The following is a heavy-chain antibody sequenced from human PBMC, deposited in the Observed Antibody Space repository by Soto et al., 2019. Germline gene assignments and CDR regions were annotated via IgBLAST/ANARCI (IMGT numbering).Heavy chain of an antibody. CDR2: ISAYNGNT. Sequence: QVQLVQSGAEVKKPGASVKVSCKASGYTFTSYGISCVRQAPGQGLAWMGWISAYNGNTNYAQKLQGRATMTTHTSTSTGYMELRSLRSDDTAVYDCARELGVTIPLSGMDVWGQGTTVTVYS. D-gene: IGHD3-3*01. CDR3: ARELGVTIPLSGMDV. J-gene: IGHJ6*02. V-gene: IGHV1-18*01. CDR1: GYTFTSYG.